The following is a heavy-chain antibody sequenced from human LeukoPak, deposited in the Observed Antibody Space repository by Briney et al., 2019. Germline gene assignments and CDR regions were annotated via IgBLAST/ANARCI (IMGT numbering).Heavy chain of an antibody. CDR3: ARVFSGYSYRDAFDI. J-gene: IGHJ3*02. CDR2: IKQDGSEK. CDR1: GFTFSSYW. V-gene: IGHV3-7*04. D-gene: IGHD5-18*01. Sequence: GGSLRLSCAASGFTFSSYWMSWVRQAPGKGLEWVANIKQDGSEKYYVDSVKGRFTISRDNAKNSLYLQMNSLRAEDTAVYYCARVFSGYSYRDAFDIWGQGTMVTVSS.